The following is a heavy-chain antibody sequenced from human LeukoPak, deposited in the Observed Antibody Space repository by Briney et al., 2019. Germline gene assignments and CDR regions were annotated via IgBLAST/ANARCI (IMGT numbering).Heavy chain of an antibody. D-gene: IGHD3-16*01. Sequence: SETLSLTCTVSGGSISSYYWSWIRQPPGKGLEWIGYIYYSGSTNYNPSLMSRVTMSVDTSENQFSLKLSSVTAADTAVYYCARAEGAYFFDYWGQGTLVTVSS. CDR1: GGSISSYY. CDR3: ARAEGAYFFDY. J-gene: IGHJ4*02. V-gene: IGHV4-59*01. CDR2: IYYSGST.